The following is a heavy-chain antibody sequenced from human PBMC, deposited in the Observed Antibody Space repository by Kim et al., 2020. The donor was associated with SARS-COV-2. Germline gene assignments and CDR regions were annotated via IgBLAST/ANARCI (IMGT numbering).Heavy chain of an antibody. D-gene: IGHD3-22*01. Sequence: SETLSLTCTVSGYSIRSGYYWGWIRQPPGKGLEWIASIYHSGSTYYNPSLKSRVTISVDTSKNQFSLKLSSVTAADTAVYYCARDSGYLYYHYGLDVWGQGTTVTVSS. V-gene: IGHV4-38-2*02. CDR1: GYSIRSGYY. J-gene: IGHJ6*02. CDR2: IYHSGST. CDR3: ARDSGYLYYHYGLDV.